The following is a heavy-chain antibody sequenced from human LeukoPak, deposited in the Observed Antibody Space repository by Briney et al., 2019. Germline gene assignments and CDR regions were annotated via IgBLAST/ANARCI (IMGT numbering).Heavy chain of an antibody. CDR1: GYTLTELS. CDR3: AGRDCSSTSCPFDY. Sequence: ASVKVSCKVSGYTLTELSMHWVRQAPGKGLEWMGGLDPEDGETIYAQKFQGRVTMTEDTSTDTAYMELSSLRSEDTAVYYCAGRDCSSTSCPFDYWGQGTLVTVSS. J-gene: IGHJ4*02. D-gene: IGHD2-2*01. V-gene: IGHV1-24*01. CDR2: LDPEDGET.